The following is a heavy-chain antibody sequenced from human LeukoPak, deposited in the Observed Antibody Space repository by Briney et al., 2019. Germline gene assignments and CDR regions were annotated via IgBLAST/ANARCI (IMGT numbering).Heavy chain of an antibody. V-gene: IGHV3-33*06. J-gene: IGHJ4*02. CDR1: GFSFRTYG. D-gene: IGHD4-23*01. CDR3: AKGKVNFDY. Sequence: GGSLRLSCAASGFSFRTYGMHWVRQAPGKGLEWVAVAYGDGSDKYYIDSVKGRFTISRDNSKNTLYLQMNSLRAEDTAVYYCAKGKVNFDYWGQGTLVTVSS. CDR2: AYGDGSDK.